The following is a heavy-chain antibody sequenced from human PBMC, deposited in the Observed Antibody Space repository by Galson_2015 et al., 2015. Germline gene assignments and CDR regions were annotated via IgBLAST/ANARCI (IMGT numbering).Heavy chain of an antibody. CDR1: GSSFDDFA. CDR3: AKDTDSNGWAGAFNI. J-gene: IGHJ3*02. D-gene: IGHD6-19*01. CDR2: ISWNGATI. V-gene: IGHV3-9*01. Sequence: SLRLSCAASGSSFDDFAMHWFRQAPGKGLEWVSGISWNGATIAYADSVKGRFTISRDNAKNSLYLQMNSLRAEDTALYYCAKDTDSNGWAGAFNIWGQGTMVTVSS.